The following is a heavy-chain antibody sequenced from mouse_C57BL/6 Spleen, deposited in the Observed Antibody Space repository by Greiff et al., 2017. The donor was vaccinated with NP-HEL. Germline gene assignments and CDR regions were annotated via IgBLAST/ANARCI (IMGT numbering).Heavy chain of an antibody. Sequence: VQLQQSGPELVKPGASVKISCKASGYAFSSSWMNWVKQRPGKGLEWIGRIYPGDGDTNYNGKFKGKATLTADKSSSTAYMQLSSLTSEDSAVYFCARGDGNSYFDYWGQGTTLTVSS. V-gene: IGHV1-82*01. D-gene: IGHD2-1*01. CDR3: ARGDGNSYFDY. CDR2: IYPGDGDT. CDR1: GYAFSSSW. J-gene: IGHJ2*01.